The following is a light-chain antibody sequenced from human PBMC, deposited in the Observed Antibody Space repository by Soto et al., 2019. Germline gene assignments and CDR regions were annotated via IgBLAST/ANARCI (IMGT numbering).Light chain of an antibody. CDR2: GVS. CDR1: SSDVGGYNF. V-gene: IGLV2-14*01. CDR3: SSYTTSSTVV. J-gene: IGLJ2*01. Sequence: QSALTQPASVSGSPGQSITISCTGTSSDVGGYNFVSWYQQHPGKTPKLLIYGVSNRPSGVSNRFSGSKSGNTASLTISGLQSEDEADYYCSSYTTSSTVVFGGGTKLTVL.